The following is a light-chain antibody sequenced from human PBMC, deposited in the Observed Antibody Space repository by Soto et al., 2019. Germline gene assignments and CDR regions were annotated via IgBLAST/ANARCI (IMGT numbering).Light chain of an antibody. J-gene: IGLJ3*02. Sequence: QSALTQPASVSGSPGQSITISCTGTSSDVGVYNYVSWYQQHPGKAPKLMIYDVSYRPSGVSNRFSGSKSGNTASLTISGLQADDEADYYCSSYTSSSTVVFGGGTKVTVL. CDR2: DVS. V-gene: IGLV2-14*03. CDR1: SSDVGVYNY. CDR3: SSYTSSSTVV.